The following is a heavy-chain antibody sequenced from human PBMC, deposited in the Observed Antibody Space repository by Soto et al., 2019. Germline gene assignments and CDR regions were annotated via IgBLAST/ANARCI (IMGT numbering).Heavy chain of an antibody. CDR2: VSYDGSNK. D-gene: IGHD3-16*01. V-gene: IGHV3-30-3*01. Sequence: QVQLVESGGGVVQLGRSLGLSCAAFGFTLGSYAMHWVRQPPGKGLDWVAVVSYDGSNKYYADSVKGRFPFSRDNSKNTLYLQMNSLRPEDTALYYCARDLGGAIDYWGQGTLVTVSS. CDR3: ARDLGGAIDY. J-gene: IGHJ4*02. CDR1: GFTLGSYA.